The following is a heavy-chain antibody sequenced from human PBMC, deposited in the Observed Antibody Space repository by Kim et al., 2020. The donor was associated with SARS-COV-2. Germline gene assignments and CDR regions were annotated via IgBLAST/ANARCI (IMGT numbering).Heavy chain of an antibody. D-gene: IGHD3-10*01. CDR2: IYYSGST. Sequence: SETLSLTCTVSGGSISSSSYYWGWIRQPPGKGLEWIGSIYYSGSTYYNPSLKSRVTISVDTSKNQFSLKLSSVTAADTAVYYCARGVLLWFGELFPGGRGMDVWGQGTTVTVSS. J-gene: IGHJ6*02. CDR3: ARGVLLWFGELFPGGRGMDV. CDR1: GGSISSSSYY. V-gene: IGHV4-39*07.